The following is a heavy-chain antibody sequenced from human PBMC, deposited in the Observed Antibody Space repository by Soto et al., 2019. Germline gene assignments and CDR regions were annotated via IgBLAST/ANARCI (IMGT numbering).Heavy chain of an antibody. V-gene: IGHV3-48*01. CDR2: ISSSSTI. J-gene: IGHJ6*02. D-gene: IGHD6-25*01. CDR3: ARDLLLAGWYSSGWGDYYYGMDV. CDR1: GFTFSSYS. Sequence: GGSLRLSCAASGFTFSSYSMNWVRQAPGKGLEWVSYISSSSTIYYADSVKGRFTISRDNAKNSLYLQMNSLRAEDTAVYYCARDLLLAGWYSSGWGDYYYGMDVWGQGTTVTVSS.